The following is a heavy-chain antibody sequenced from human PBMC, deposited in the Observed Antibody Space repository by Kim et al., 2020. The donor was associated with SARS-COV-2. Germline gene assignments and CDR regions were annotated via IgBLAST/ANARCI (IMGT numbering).Heavy chain of an antibody. D-gene: IGHD3-9*01. CDR3: AKDEHAVRYFDWLLRRDYYYGMDV. J-gene: IGHJ6*02. CDR2: ISGSGGST. CDR1: GFTFSSYA. Sequence: GGSLRLSCAASGFTFSSYAMSWVRQAPGKGLEWVSAISGSGGSTYYADSVKGRFTISRDNSKNTLYLQMNSLRAEDTAVYYCAKDEHAVRYFDWLLRRDYYYGMDVWGQGTTVTVSS. V-gene: IGHV3-23*01.